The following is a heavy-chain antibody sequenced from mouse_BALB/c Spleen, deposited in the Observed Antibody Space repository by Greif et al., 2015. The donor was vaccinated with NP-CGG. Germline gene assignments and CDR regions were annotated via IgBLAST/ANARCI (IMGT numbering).Heavy chain of an antibody. D-gene: IGHD1-1*01. J-gene: IGHJ3*01. CDR2: INPYNDGT. CDR3: ARENYYGSSYGFAY. Sequence: EVQRVESGPELVKPGASVKMSCKASGYTFTSYVMHWVKQKPGQGLEWIGYINPYNDGTKYNEKFKGKATLTSGKSSSTAYMELSSLTSEDSAVYYCARENYYGSSYGFAYWGQGTLVTVSA. V-gene: IGHV1-14*01. CDR1: GYTFTSYV.